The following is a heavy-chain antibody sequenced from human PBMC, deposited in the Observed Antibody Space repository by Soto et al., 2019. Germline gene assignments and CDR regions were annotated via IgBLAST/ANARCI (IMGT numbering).Heavy chain of an antibody. D-gene: IGHD4-4*01. CDR2: ISAYNGQT. Sequence: QVKLVQSGVEVKKPGASVKVSCKASGYTFNIYGISWVRQAPGQGLEWMGWISAYNGQTKDAQKFQCRVIMTTDTSTTTAYMELRGLRSDDTAVYYCARDYGNTGGMDVWGQGTTVTVSS. CDR1: GYTFNIYG. CDR3: ARDYGNTGGMDV. J-gene: IGHJ6*02. V-gene: IGHV1-18*01.